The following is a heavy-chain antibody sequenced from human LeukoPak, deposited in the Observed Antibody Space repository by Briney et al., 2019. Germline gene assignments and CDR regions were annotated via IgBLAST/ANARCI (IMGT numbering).Heavy chain of an antibody. CDR2: IIPIFGTA. CDR3: ARDRGSYTPPDY. J-gene: IGHJ4*02. Sequence: ASVKVSCKASGGTFSSYAISWVRQAPGQGLEWMGGIIPIFGTANYAQKFQGRVTITADESTSTAYMELSSLRSEDTAVYYCARDRGSYTPPDYWGQGTLVTVSS. V-gene: IGHV1-69*13. D-gene: IGHD1-26*01. CDR1: GGTFSSYA.